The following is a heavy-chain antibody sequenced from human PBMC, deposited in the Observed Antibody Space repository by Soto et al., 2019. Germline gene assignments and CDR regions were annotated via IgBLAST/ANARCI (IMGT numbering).Heavy chain of an antibody. J-gene: IGHJ6*02. Sequence: SVKVSCKASGGTFSSYAISWVRQAPGQGLEWMGGIIPIFGTANYAQKFQGRVTITADKSTSTAYMELSSLRSEDTAVYYCASQGYYYDSSGYYPGYYYYGMDVWGQGTTVTVS. D-gene: IGHD3-22*01. V-gene: IGHV1-69*06. CDR2: IIPIFGTA. CDR3: ASQGYYYDSSGYYPGYYYYGMDV. CDR1: GGTFSSYA.